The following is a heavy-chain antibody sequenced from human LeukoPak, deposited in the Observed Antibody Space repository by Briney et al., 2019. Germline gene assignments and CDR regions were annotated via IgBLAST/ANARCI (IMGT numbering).Heavy chain of an antibody. CDR3: ARGTSSGWYMGYYFDY. J-gene: IGHJ4*02. V-gene: IGHV1-46*01. Sequence: ASVKVSCKASGYTFSSYYMQWVRQAPGQGLEWMGIINPISGSTTYAQKFQGRVTVTRDTSTSTVYMELSSLRSEDTAVYYCARGTSSGWYMGYYFDYWGQGTLVTVSS. CDR1: GYTFSSYY. D-gene: IGHD6-19*01. CDR2: INPISGST.